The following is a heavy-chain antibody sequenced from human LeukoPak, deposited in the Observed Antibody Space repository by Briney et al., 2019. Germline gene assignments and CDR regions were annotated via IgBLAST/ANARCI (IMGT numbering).Heavy chain of an antibody. D-gene: IGHD6-19*01. V-gene: IGHV3-30*04. CDR2: ISSDGSNV. CDR1: GFSFRGFA. Sequence: GGSLRLSCAASGFSFRGFAMYWVRQAPGKGLEWVAVISSDGSNVYYSDFVKGRFTISRDNSKNTLNLQLDSLRTEDTAVYYCARIAVAGIDYWGQGTLVSVSS. J-gene: IGHJ4*02. CDR3: ARIAVAGIDY.